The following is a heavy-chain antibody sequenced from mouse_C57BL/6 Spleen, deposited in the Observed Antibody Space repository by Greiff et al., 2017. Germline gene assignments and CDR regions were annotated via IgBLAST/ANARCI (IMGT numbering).Heavy chain of an antibody. CDR2: IHPNSGST. V-gene: IGHV1-64*01. D-gene: IGHD3-3*01. CDR1: GYTFTSYW. J-gene: IGHJ4*01. Sequence: QVQLKESGAELVKPGASVKLSCKASGYTFTSYWMHWVKQRPGQGLEWIGMIHPNSGSTNYNEKFKSKATLTVDKSSSTAYMQLSSLTSEDSAVYYCASGDTRDYYAMDYWGQGTSVTVSS. CDR3: ASGDTRDYYAMDY.